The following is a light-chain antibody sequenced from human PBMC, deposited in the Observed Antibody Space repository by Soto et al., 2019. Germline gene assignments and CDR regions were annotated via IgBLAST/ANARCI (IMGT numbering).Light chain of an antibody. CDR2: AAS. CDR1: QNITSY. J-gene: IGKJ4*01. Sequence: DIQMTQSPSSLSASVGDIATITCRTSQNITSYLDWYQQKPGKAQKLLIYAASSLQSGAPSRFSGSGSWTDFTLAISSLQPEDFATYYCQGSFSTPLTFGEGTKVYI. CDR3: QGSFSTPLT. V-gene: IGKV1-39*01.